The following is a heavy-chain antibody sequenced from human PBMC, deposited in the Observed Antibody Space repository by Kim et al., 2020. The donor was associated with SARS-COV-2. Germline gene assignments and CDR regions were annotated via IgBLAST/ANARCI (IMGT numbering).Heavy chain of an antibody. Sequence: GGSLRLSCAASGFTFSSYGMHWVRQAPGKGLEWVAVISYDGSNKYYADSVKGRFTISRDNSRNTLYLQMNSLRAEDTAVYYCARDIAMIVNDGDPALNAFDIWGQGTMVTVSS. D-gene: IGHD3-22*01. V-gene: IGHV3-33*05. CDR1: GFTFSSYG. J-gene: IGHJ3*02. CDR3: ARDIAMIVNDGDPALNAFDI. CDR2: ISYDGSNK.